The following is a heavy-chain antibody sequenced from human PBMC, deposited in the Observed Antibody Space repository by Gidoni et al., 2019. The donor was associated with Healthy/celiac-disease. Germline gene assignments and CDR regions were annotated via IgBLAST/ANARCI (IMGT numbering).Heavy chain of an antibody. CDR2: ISYDGSKK. V-gene: IGHV3-30*03. Sequence: QVQLVESGGGVVQPGRALRLTCAASGSTFSSYGMPRVRQAPGQGLEGGAVISYDGSKKFYADPVKGRFTISRDNSKNTLYLQMNSLRAEDTAVYYCAIPFLGAAARLPWGQGTLVTVSS. D-gene: IGHD6-13*01. CDR1: GSTFSSYG. J-gene: IGHJ5*02. CDR3: AIPFLGAAARLP.